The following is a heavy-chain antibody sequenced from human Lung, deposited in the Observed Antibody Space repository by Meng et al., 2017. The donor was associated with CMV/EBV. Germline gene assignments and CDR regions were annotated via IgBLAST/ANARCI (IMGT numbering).Heavy chain of an antibody. CDR1: GGSLRGVY. CDR2: ISQSGRT. J-gene: IGHJ4*02. CDR3: ARQGRVYFDY. V-gene: IGHV4-34*10. Sequence: SETLSLTCSVSGGSLRGVYWSWIRQPPGKGLEWIGEISQSGRTNYSPSLKSRLTMSIHTSEKRFSLQLISVTATDTAVYYCARQGRVYFDYWGQGVLVTVSS.